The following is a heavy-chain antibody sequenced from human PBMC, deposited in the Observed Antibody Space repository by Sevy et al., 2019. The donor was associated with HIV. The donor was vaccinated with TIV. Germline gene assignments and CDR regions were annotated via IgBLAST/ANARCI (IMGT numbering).Heavy chain of an antibody. Sequence: GGSLRLSCAASGVTFSSYWMNWVRQAPGKGLEWVANIKEDGSDKYYVDSVKGRFTISRDNAQNSLYLEMNSLRAEDTAVYYCARWDVWGKGITVTVSS. V-gene: IGHV3-7*01. CDR1: GVTFSSYW. CDR3: ARWDV. CDR2: IKEDGSDK. J-gene: IGHJ6*04.